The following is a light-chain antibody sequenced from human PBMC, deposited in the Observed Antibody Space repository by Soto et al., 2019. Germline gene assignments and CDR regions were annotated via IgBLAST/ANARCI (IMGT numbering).Light chain of an antibody. CDR3: LQYNDWRRT. Sequence: EIVMTQSPATLSVSPGERATLSCRASQSVSSTLAWYQQKPGQAPRLLIYGASSRATGIPTRFSGRGSGTEFTLTISNLQSEEFAVYYCLQYNDWRRTFGQGTKGEVK. V-gene: IGKV3-15*01. CDR1: QSVSST. CDR2: GAS. J-gene: IGKJ1*01.